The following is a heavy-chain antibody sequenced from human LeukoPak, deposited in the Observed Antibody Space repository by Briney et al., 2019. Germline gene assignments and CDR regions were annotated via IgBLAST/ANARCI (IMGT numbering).Heavy chain of an antibody. D-gene: IGHD5-24*01. V-gene: IGHV1-46*01. Sequence: ASVKVSCKASGYTFTSYYMHWVRQAPGQGLEWMGIINPSAGSTSYAQKFQDRVTMTRDTSTSTVYMELSSLRSEDTAVYYCAREVEMATIFAEWGQGTLVTVSS. CDR2: INPSAGST. J-gene: IGHJ4*02. CDR1: GYTFTSYY. CDR3: AREVEMATIFAE.